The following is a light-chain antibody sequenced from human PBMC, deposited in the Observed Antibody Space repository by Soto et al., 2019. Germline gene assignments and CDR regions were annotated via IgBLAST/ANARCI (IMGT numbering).Light chain of an antibody. CDR3: QQYGSSPRT. Sequence: EIVLTQSPGTLSLSPGERATLSCRASQSISSSYLAWYQQKPGQAPRLLIYGASGRATGIPDRFSGSGSGTGFTLTISRLEPEDFAVYYCQQYGSSPRTFGQGTKVDIK. V-gene: IGKV3-20*01. J-gene: IGKJ1*01. CDR1: QSISSSY. CDR2: GAS.